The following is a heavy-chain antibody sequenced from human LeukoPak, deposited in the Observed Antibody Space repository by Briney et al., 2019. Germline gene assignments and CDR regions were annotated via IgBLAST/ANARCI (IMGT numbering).Heavy chain of an antibody. Sequence: PGGTLRLSCAAPGFIFDNYDINWIRQAPGKGLEWVSLISGDGGSTFYADSVRGRFTISRDNTRKSLSLQMSSLRSEDTALYYCARESETSGWYDYWGQGTLVTVSS. J-gene: IGHJ4*02. CDR3: ARESETSGWYDY. CDR2: ISGDGGST. D-gene: IGHD6-19*01. CDR1: GFIFDNYD. V-gene: IGHV3-43*02.